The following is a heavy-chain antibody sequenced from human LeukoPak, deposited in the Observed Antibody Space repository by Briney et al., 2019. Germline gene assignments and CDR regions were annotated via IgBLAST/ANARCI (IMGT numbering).Heavy chain of an antibody. CDR3: ARQVRYFDY. Sequence: GGSLRLSCAASGFTFSSYSMNWVRQAPGKGLEWVSYISSSSSTIYYADSAKGRFTISRDNAKNSLYLQMNSLRAEDTAVYYCARQVRYFDYWGQGTLVTVSS. V-gene: IGHV3-48*04. CDR2: ISSSSSTI. J-gene: IGHJ4*02. D-gene: IGHD3-9*01. CDR1: GFTFSSYS.